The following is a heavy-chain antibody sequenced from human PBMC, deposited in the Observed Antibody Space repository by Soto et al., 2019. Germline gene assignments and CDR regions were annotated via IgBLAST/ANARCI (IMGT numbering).Heavy chain of an antibody. CDR1: GYTFTSYG. D-gene: IGHD3-9*01. V-gene: IGHV1-18*01. Sequence: ASVKVSCKASGYTFTSYGISWVRQAPGQGLEWMGWIGAYNGNTNYAQKLQGRVTMTTDTSTSTAYMELRSLRSDDTAVYYCATATYYDILTGHGLDYWGQGPLVTVS. CDR2: IGAYNGNT. CDR3: ATATYYDILTGHGLDY. J-gene: IGHJ4*02.